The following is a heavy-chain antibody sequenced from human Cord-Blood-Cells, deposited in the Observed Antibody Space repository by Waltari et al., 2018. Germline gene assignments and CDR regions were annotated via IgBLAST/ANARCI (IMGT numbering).Heavy chain of an antibody. CDR1: GGTFSSYA. J-gene: IGHJ4*02. CDR2: IIPIVGTA. V-gene: IGHV1-69*01. Sequence: QVQLVQSGAEVKKPGSSVKVSCKASGGTFSSYAISWVRQAPGQGLEWMGGIIPIVGTANYAQKFQGRVTITANESTSTAYMELSSLRSEDTAVYYCAREASIQLWSRDYFDYWGQGTLVTVSS. D-gene: IGHD5-18*01. CDR3: AREASIQLWSRDYFDY.